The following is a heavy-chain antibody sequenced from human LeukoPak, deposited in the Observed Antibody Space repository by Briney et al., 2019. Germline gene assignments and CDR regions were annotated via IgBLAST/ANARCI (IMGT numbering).Heavy chain of an antibody. CDR2: IYYSGST. V-gene: IGHV4-39*01. Sequence: SETLSLTCTVSGGSISSSSYYWGWIRQPPGKGLEWIGSIYYSGSTYYNPSPKSRVTISVDTSKNQFSLKLSSVTAADTAVYYCATQTYYYDSSGSSLKYWGQGTLVTVSS. J-gene: IGHJ4*02. CDR3: ATQTYYYDSSGSSLKY. CDR1: GGSISSSSYY. D-gene: IGHD3-22*01.